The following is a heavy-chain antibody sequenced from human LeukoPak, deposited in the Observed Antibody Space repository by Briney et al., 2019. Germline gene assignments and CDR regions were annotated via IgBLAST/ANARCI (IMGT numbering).Heavy chain of an antibody. Sequence: SETLSLTCAVYGGSFSGYYWSWIRQHPGKGLEWIGYIYYSGSTYYNPSLKSRVTISVDTSKNQFSLKLSSVTAADAAVYYCARASSFDSSGYYNYWGQGTLVTVSS. CDR3: ARASSFDSSGYYNY. V-gene: IGHV4-31*11. D-gene: IGHD3-22*01. J-gene: IGHJ4*02. CDR1: GGSFSGYY. CDR2: IYYSGST.